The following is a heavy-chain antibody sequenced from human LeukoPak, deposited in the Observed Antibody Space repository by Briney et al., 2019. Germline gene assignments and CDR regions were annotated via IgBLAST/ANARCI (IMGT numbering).Heavy chain of an antibody. V-gene: IGHV1-2*02. J-gene: IGHJ5*02. CDR1: GYTFTGYY. CDR3: AREFSSYGFREDWFDP. Sequence: GASVKVSCKASGYTFTGYYMHWVRQAPGQGLEWVGWINPKSGGTNYAQKFQGRVTMTSDTSITTAYMELSRLRSDDTAVYYCAREFSSYGFREDWFDPWGQGTLVTVSS. D-gene: IGHD5-18*01. CDR2: INPKSGGT.